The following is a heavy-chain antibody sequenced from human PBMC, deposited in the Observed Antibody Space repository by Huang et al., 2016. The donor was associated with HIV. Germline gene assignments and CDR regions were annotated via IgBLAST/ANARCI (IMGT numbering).Heavy chain of an antibody. CDR3: ARGGGYYDILSDY. V-gene: IGHV3-11*04. D-gene: IGHD3-9*01. Sequence: QVQLVASGGGLVKPGGSMRLSCAASGFTFRYYYMSWIRPAPGKGREWVSYISSSGSTIYYADSVKGRFTIARDNAKNALYLQMNSLRAEDTAVYYCARGGGYYDILSDYWGQGTLVTVSS. CDR1: GFTFRYYY. CDR2: ISSSGSTI. J-gene: IGHJ4*02.